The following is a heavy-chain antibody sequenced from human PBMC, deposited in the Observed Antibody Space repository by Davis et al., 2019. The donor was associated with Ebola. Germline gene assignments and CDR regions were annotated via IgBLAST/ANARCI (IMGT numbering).Heavy chain of an antibody. CDR3: ARDSFPSAGRRRSRFDP. V-gene: IGHV3-23*01. CDR1: GFTFSSYA. D-gene: IGHD6-13*01. CDR2: ISGSGGST. Sequence: GESLKISCAASGFTFSSYAMSWVRQAPGKGLEWVSAISGSGGSTYYADSVKGRFTISRDNSKNTLYLQMNSLRAEDTAVYYCARDSFPSAGRRRSRFDPWGQGTLVTVSS. J-gene: IGHJ5*02.